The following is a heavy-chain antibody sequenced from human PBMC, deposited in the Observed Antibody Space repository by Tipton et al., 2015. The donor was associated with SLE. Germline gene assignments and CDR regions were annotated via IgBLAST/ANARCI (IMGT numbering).Heavy chain of an antibody. CDR3: VESYDFWSGPPDAFDI. CDR2: FYYSGST. J-gene: IGHJ3*02. V-gene: IGHV4-59*01. CDR1: GGSISSYY. Sequence: TLSLTCTVSGGSISSYYWSWIRQPPGKGLEWIGYFYYSGSTNYNPSLKSRVTISVDTSKNQFSLKLRSVTAADTAVYYCVESYDFWSGPPDAFDIWGQGTMVTVSS. D-gene: IGHD3-3*01.